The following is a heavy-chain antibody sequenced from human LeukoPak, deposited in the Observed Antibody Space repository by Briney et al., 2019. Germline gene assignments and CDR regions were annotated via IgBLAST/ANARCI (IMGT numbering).Heavy chain of an antibody. J-gene: IGHJ4*02. V-gene: IGHV3-48*03. CDR3: ARGVDY. CDR1: GFTFSTYE. Sequence: GGSMRLSCAASGFTFSTYETNWVRQAPGKGLECVLYISGSATTIYCGDSVKGRFTITRANAKKSMYLQMNSLRADDSAVYYCARGVDYWGQGTLVTVSS. CDR2: ISGSATTI.